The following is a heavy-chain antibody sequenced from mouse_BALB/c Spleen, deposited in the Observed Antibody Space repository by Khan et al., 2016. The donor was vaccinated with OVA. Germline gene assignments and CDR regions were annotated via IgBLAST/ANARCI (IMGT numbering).Heavy chain of an antibody. CDR1: GYAFTTYN. V-gene: IGHV1S135*01. D-gene: IGHD2-3*01. Sequence: VQLQQSGPELVRPGASVKVSCKASGYAFTTYNIYWVKQSHGKSLEWIGYIDPYNGGTNYNQNFKDKATLTVDKSSSAAYMHFDSLTSEDSAVYFCARSSDGYYPLADWGQGTLVTVSA. CDR2: IDPYNGGT. J-gene: IGHJ3*01. CDR3: ARSSDGYYPLAD.